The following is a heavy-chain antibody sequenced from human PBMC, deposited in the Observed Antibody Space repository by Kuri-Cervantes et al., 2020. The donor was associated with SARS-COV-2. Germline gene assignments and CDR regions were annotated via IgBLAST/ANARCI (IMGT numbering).Heavy chain of an antibody. CDR3: ATVGYDSYGYSWHFDS. D-gene: IGHD3-22*01. V-gene: IGHV1-24*01. J-gene: IGHJ4*01. Sequence: ASVKVSCKVSGYTVTELFMHWVRQAPGKGLEWMGGFDPEYGEIIYAQKFQGRVTMTEDTSTDTEYMELSSLRSDDTAVYYCATVGYDSYGYSWHFDSWGHGTLVTVSS. CDR2: FDPEYGEI. CDR1: GYTVTELF.